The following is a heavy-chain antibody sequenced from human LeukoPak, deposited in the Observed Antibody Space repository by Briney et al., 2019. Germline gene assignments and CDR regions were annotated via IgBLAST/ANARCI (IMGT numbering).Heavy chain of an antibody. CDR3: AAGLEAATNMLDYYYYGMDV. CDR2: IVVGSGNT. V-gene: IGHV1-58*02. D-gene: IGHD5-24*01. CDR1: GFTFSSPA. J-gene: IGHJ6*02. Sequence: SVKVSCKASGFTFSSPAMQWVRQARGQRLEWIGWIVVGSGNTNYAQKFQERATITRDMSTSTAYMELSSLRSEDTAVYYCAAGLEAATNMLDYYYYGMDVWGQGTTVTVSS.